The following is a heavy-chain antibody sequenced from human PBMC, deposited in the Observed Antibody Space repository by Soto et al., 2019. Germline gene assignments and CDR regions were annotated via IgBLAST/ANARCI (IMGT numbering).Heavy chain of an antibody. V-gene: IGHV4-59*01. CDR2: IYNSGST. D-gene: IGHD4-17*01. Sequence: SETLSLTCTVSGGSISSYYWSWIRQPPGKGLEWIGYIYNSGSTNYNPSLKSRVTISVDTSKNQFSLKLSSVTAADTAVYYCARDRETRTGVWFDPWGQGTLVTVSS. CDR3: ARDRETRTGVWFDP. CDR1: GGSISSYY. J-gene: IGHJ5*02.